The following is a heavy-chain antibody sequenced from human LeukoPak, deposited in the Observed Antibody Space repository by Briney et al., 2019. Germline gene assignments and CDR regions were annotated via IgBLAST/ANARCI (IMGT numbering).Heavy chain of an antibody. CDR3: AIGNWFDP. V-gene: IGHV1-2*02. CDR2: INPNSGGT. Sequence: ASVKVSCKASGYSFTGYYIHWVRRAPGQGLEWMGWINPNSGGTNYAQKFQGRVTMTRDTSISTAYMELSRLRSEDTAVYYCAIGNWFDPWGQGTLVTVSS. D-gene: IGHD3-16*01. J-gene: IGHJ5*02. CDR1: GYSFTGYY.